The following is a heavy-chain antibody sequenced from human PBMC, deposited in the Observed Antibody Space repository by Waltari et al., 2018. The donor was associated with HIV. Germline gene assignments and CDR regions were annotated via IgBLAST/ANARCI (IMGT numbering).Heavy chain of an antibody. CDR2: ICHSGST. CDR3: ARVYGYSGSYPGAPDDY. D-gene: IGHD1-26*01. V-gene: IGHV4-38-2*01. Sequence: QVQLQESGPGLVKPSETLSLTCAGSGYSISSGYYWGWIRPPPGKGLEWIGSICHSGSTYYNPSLKSRVTISVDTSKNQFSLKLSSVTAADTAVYYCARVYGYSGSYPGAPDDYWGQGTLVTVSS. J-gene: IGHJ4*02. CDR1: GYSISSGYY.